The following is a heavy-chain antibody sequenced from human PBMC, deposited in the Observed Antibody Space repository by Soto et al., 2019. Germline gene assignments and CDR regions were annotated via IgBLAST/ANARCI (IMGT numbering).Heavy chain of an antibody. J-gene: IGHJ6*03. Sequence: GGSLRLSCVASGFTFSSYAMNWVRQAPGKGLEWVSTITGSGGSTYSADSVKGRFTISRDNSKNTLYLQVNSLRAEDTAVYYCAKDGLWEYQLSEVGDFYFYMDVWGKGTTVTVSS. D-gene: IGHD2-2*01. CDR2: ITGSGGST. CDR3: AKDGLWEYQLSEVGDFYFYMDV. V-gene: IGHV3-23*01. CDR1: GFTFSSYA.